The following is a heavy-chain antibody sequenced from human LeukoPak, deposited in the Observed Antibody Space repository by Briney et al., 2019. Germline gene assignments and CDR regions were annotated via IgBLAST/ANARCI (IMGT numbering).Heavy chain of an antibody. Sequence: PGGSLRLSCAASGFTFSMFAMNWVRQAPGKGLEWVSAISASGDNTYYADSVKGRFTISRDNSKNTLDLQMKSLRAEDTAIYYCAKACTTAVRQPFDSWGQGTLVTVSS. CDR1: GFTFSMFA. J-gene: IGHJ4*02. V-gene: IGHV3-23*01. CDR3: AKACTTAVRQPFDS. CDR2: ISASGDNT. D-gene: IGHD1-1*01.